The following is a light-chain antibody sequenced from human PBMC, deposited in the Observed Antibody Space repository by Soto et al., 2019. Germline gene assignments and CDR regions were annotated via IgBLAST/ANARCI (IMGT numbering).Light chain of an antibody. CDR2: DAS. Sequence: EIVLTQSPGTLSLSPGERATLSCRASQSVTSNLAWYQQKPGQAPRLLIYDASIRATGSPARFSGSGSGTEFTLTISSLQSEDFAVYYCQQYNKWPPITFGGGTKVDIK. J-gene: IGKJ4*01. CDR1: QSVTSN. V-gene: IGKV3-15*01. CDR3: QQYNKWPPIT.